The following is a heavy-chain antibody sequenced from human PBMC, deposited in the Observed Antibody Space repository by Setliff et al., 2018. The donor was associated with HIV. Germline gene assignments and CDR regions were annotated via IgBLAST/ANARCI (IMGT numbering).Heavy chain of an antibody. V-gene: IGHV4-31*03. D-gene: IGHD5-12*01. CDR2: IYYSGST. J-gene: IGHJ2*01. CDR1: GGSISSGGYY. Sequence: PSETLSLTCTVSGGSISSGGYYWSWIRQHPGKGLEWIGYIYYSGSTYYNPSLKSRVTISVDTSKNKFSLKLSSVTAADTAVYYCATTRYGDYDSWYLDLWGRGTLVTVSS. CDR3: ATTRYGDYDSWYLDL.